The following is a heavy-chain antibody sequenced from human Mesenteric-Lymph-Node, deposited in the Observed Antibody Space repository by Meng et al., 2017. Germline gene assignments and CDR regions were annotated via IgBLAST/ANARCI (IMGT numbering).Heavy chain of an antibody. D-gene: IGHD3-22*01. Sequence: GESLKISCAASGFTFSSYAMHWVRQAPGKGLEWVSSISSSSTIYYADSVKGRFTISRDNAKNSLYLQMNSLRAEDTAVYYCARTPRPRITMIVVVPGVDYWGQGTLVTVSS. J-gene: IGHJ4*02. V-gene: IGHV3-69-1*02. CDR3: ARTPRPRITMIVVVPGVDY. CDR2: ISSSSTI. CDR1: GFTFSSYA.